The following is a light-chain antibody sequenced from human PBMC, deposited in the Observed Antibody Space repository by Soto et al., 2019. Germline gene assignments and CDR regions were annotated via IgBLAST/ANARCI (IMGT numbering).Light chain of an antibody. CDR3: QQYGSSPYT. V-gene: IGKV3-20*01. Sequence: EIVLTQSPGTLSLSPGERATLSCRASQSVSSSYLAWYQQKPGQAHRLLIYGASSSATGIPDRFSGSGSGTDFTLAIRRLEPEDFAVYYCQQYGSSPYTFGQGTKLEIK. CDR1: QSVSSSY. J-gene: IGKJ2*01. CDR2: GAS.